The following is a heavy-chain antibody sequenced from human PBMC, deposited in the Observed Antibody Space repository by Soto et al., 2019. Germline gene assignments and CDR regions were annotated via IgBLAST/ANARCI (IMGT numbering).Heavy chain of an antibody. CDR3: AKEIVYSSSSWYYYYGMGV. CDR2: ISGSGGST. Sequence: PGGSLRLSCAASGFTFSSYAMSWVRQAPGKGLEWVSAISGSGGSTYYADSVKGRFTISRDNSKNTLYLQMNSLRAEDTAVYYCAKEIVYSSSSWYYYYGMGVWGQGTTVTVSS. CDR1: GFTFSSYA. D-gene: IGHD6-6*01. J-gene: IGHJ6*02. V-gene: IGHV3-23*01.